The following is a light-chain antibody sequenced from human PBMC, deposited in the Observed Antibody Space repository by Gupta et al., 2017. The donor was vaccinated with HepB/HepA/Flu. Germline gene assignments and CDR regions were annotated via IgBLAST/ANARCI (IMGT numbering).Light chain of an antibody. V-gene: IGLV2-18*02. Sequence: QSALTQPPSVSGSPGQSVTISCTGTSSDIGSYTRVAWYQQSPGTAPKLIIDEVDNRPSGVPDRFSGSKSGNTASLTISGLQTEDEAEYYCRSYTTSNTYVFGSGTKVTVL. CDR1: SSDIGSYTR. J-gene: IGLJ1*01. CDR2: EVD. CDR3: RSYTTSNTYV.